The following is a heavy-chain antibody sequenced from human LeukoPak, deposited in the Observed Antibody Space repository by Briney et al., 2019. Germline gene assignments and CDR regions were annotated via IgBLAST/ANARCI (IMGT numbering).Heavy chain of an antibody. D-gene: IGHD2-2*01. J-gene: IGHJ4*02. V-gene: IGHV3-23*01. CDR3: AKRYCSSTSCQYYFDY. Sequence: GGSLRLSCAASGFTFSSYAMSWVRQAPGKGLEWVSAISGSGGSTYYADSVKGRSTISRDNSKNTLYLQMNSLRAEDTAVYYCAKRYCSSTSCQYYFDYWGQGTLVTVSS. CDR1: GFTFSSYA. CDR2: ISGSGGST.